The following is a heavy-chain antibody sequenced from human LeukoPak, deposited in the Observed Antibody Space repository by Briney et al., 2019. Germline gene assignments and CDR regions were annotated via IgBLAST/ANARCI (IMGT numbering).Heavy chain of an antibody. J-gene: IGHJ6*02. D-gene: IGHD3-16*01. Sequence: ASVKVSCKVSGYTLTELSMHWVRQAPGKGLEWMGGFDPEDGETIYAQKFQGRVTMTEDTSTDTAYMELSSLRSEDTAVYYCATPRLGLYYYGMDVWGQGTTVTVSS. CDR3: ATPRLGLYYYGMDV. CDR2: FDPEDGET. V-gene: IGHV1-24*01. CDR1: GYTLTELS.